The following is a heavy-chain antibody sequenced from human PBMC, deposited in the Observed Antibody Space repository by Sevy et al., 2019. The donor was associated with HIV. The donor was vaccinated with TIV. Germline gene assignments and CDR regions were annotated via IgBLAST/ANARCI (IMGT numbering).Heavy chain of an antibody. CDR1: GYTFSDYS. Sequence: ASVKVSCKASGYTFSDYSIYWIRQAPGQGFEWMGWINAASGVTNFAQKCQGRVTMTRDTSINTAYMEVYRLTSDDTAVYYCARGGSDGNYWGQGTLVTVSS. J-gene: IGHJ4*02. D-gene: IGHD5-12*01. CDR2: INAASGVT. CDR3: ARGGSDGNY. V-gene: IGHV1-2*02.